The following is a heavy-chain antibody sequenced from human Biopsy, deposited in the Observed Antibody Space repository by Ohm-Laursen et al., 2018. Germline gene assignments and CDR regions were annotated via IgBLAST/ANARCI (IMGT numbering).Heavy chain of an antibody. J-gene: IGHJ3*02. CDR2: INDSGRT. CDR1: GGSFSGYY. V-gene: IGHV4-34*01. CDR3: ARVEAGTYDALDI. D-gene: IGHD1-26*01. Sequence: SETLSLTCGVYGGSFSGYYCSWIRQPPGKGLEWIGEINDSGRTNYNPSLRSRVTFSVDTSKNQFSLKLSSVTAADTAVYYCARVEAGTYDALDIWGQGTLVAVSA.